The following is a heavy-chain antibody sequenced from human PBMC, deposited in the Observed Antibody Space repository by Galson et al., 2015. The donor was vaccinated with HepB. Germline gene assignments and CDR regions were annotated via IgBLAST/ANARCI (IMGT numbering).Heavy chain of an antibody. Sequence: LRLSCAASGFSFSSYAMNWVRQAPGKGLEWISTISGSGSGTYYADSVKGRFTISRDNSKNTLYLQMNSLRAEDTAVYYCVARYCDSTTCYAFDYWGQGTLVTVSS. V-gene: IGHV3-23*01. CDR3: VARYCDSTTCYAFDY. J-gene: IGHJ4*02. CDR1: GFSFSSYA. CDR2: ISGSGSGT. D-gene: IGHD2-2*01.